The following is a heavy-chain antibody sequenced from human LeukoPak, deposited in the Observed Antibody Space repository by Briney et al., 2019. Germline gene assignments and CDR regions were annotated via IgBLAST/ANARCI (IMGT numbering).Heavy chain of an antibody. CDR2: IIPISGTA. CDR3: ASLDTSFNIVVANQASNGANY. V-gene: IGHV1-69*05. Sequence: GASVKVSCKASGGTFSSYAISWGRQARGQGLDWMGGIIPISGTANYAQKFQDRVTITTDESTSTAYMELSSLRSEDTAVYYCASLDTSFNIVVANQASNGANYWGQGTLVTVSS. J-gene: IGHJ4*02. D-gene: IGHD2-15*01. CDR1: GGTFSSYA.